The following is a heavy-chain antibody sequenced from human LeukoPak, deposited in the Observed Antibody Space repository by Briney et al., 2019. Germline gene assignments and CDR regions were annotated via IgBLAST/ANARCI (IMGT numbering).Heavy chain of an antibody. J-gene: IGHJ5*02. CDR3: ARRLITVAISDWFDP. CDR2: VYHSGST. Sequence: SETLSLTCTVSGGSISSYYWSWIRQPPGKGLEWIGYVYHSGSTNYNPSLKSRVTISLDTSKNQFSLKLSSLTAADTAVYYCARRLITVAISDWFDPWGQGTLVTVSS. CDR1: GGSISSYY. V-gene: IGHV4-59*01. D-gene: IGHD1-20*01.